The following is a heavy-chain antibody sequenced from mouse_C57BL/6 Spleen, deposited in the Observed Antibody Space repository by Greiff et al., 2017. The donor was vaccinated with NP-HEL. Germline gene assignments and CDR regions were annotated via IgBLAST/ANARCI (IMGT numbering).Heavy chain of an antibody. V-gene: IGHV1-18*01. J-gene: IGHJ3*01. Sequence: VQLQQSGPELVKPGASVKIPCKASGYTFTDYNMDWVKQSHGKSLEWIGDINPNNGGTIYNQKVKGKATLTVDKSSSPAYMELRSLTSEDTAVYYCARCDYYGSSSFAYWGQGTLVTVSA. CDR2: INPNNGGT. CDR3: ARCDYYGSSSFAY. D-gene: IGHD1-1*01. CDR1: GYTFTDYN.